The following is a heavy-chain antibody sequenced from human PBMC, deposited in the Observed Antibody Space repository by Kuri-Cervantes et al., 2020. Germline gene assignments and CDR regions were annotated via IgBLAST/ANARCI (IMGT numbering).Heavy chain of an antibody. CDR1: GYTFTSYA. J-gene: IGHJ4*02. V-gene: IGHV1-3*01. CDR2: INAGNGNT. CDR3: AGVEDRPTYHRYFDY. Sequence: ASVKVSCKASGYTFTSYAMHWVRQAPGQRLEWMGWINAGNGNTKYSQKLQGRVTMTTDTSTSTAYMELGSLRSDDTAVYYCAGVEDRPTYHRYFDYWGQGTLVTVSS. D-gene: IGHD2-21*01.